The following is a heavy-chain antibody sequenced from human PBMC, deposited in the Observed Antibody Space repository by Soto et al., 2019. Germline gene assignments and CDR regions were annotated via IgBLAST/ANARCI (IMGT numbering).Heavy chain of an antibody. V-gene: IGHV3-48*01. Sequence: PGGSLRLSCASSGFTFSSYSMNLVRQAPGKGLEWVSYISSSSSTIYYADSVKGRFTISRDNAKNSLYLQMNSLRAEDTAVYYCAKGAYYDSSGYRLDPWGQGTLVTVSS. J-gene: IGHJ5*02. D-gene: IGHD3-22*01. CDR2: ISSSSSTI. CDR1: GFTFSSYS. CDR3: AKGAYYDSSGYRLDP.